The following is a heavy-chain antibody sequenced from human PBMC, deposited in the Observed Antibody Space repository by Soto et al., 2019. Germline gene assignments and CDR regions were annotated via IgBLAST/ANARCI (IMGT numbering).Heavy chain of an antibody. Sequence: TLSLTCTVCGGSISSAGYYWSWIRQHPGKGLEWIGYIYYSGSTYYNPSLKSRVTISVDTSKNQFSLKLSSVTAADTAVYYCASHYDSSGYYPTEYFQHWGQGTLVTVSS. CDR3: ASHYDSSGYYPTEYFQH. D-gene: IGHD3-22*01. CDR2: IYYSGST. CDR1: GGSISSAGYY. J-gene: IGHJ1*01. V-gene: IGHV4-31*03.